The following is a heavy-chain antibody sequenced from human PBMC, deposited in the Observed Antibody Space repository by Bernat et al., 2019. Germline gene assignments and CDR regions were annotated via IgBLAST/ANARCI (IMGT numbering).Heavy chain of an antibody. CDR2: INHSGST. V-gene: IGHV4-34*01. Sequence: QVQLQQWGAGLLKPSETLSLTCAVYGGSFSGYYWTWVRQSPGKGLEWIGEINHSGSTNYNPSLKSRVTISVDSSKNQFSLKLSSVTAADTAVYYCARGASSSAFAFDFWGQGTRSPSPQ. CDR1: GGSFSGYY. CDR3: ARGASSSAFAFDF. D-gene: IGHD3-10*01. J-gene: IGHJ4*02.